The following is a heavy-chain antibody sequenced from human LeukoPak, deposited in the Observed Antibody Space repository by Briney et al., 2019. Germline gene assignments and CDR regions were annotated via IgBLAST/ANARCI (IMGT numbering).Heavy chain of an antibody. CDR2: INPNSGGT. CDR1: GYTFTGYY. Sequence: ASVKVSCKASGYTFTGYYMHWARQAPGQGLEWMGWINPNSGGTNYAQKFQGRVTMTRDTSISTAYMELSRLRSDDTAVYYCARDRRCSSTSCYVSDYWGQGTLVTVSS. J-gene: IGHJ4*02. D-gene: IGHD2-2*01. V-gene: IGHV1-2*02. CDR3: ARDRRCSSTSCYVSDY.